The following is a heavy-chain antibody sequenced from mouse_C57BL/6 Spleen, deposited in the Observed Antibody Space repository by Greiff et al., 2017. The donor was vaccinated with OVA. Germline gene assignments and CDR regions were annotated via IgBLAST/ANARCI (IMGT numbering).Heavy chain of an antibody. J-gene: IGHJ2*01. D-gene: IGHD2-2*01. V-gene: IGHV1-42*01. CDR3: ARSGYLYFDY. Sequence: VQLKQSGPELVKPGASVKISCKASGYSFTGYYMNWVKQSPEKSLEWIGEINPSTGGTTYNQKFKAKATLTVDKSSSTAYMQLKSLTSEDSAVYYCARSGYLYFDYWGQGTTLTVSS. CDR2: INPSTGGT. CDR1: GYSFTGYY.